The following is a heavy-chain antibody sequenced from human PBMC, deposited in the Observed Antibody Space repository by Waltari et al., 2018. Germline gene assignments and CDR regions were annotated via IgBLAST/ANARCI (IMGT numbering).Heavy chain of an antibody. CDR1: GYHISSGYY. D-gene: IGHD2-8*01. Sequence: QVQLRESGPGLVKPSETLSLTCAVAGYHISSGYYWGWIRQPPGKGLEWIGNIFRSGSTSYNPSLKSRVTISVDTSKNQFSLKLTSVTAADTAVFYCARVDVVLMVFADWGQGTLVTVSS. V-gene: IGHV4-38-2*01. J-gene: IGHJ4*02. CDR3: ARVDVVLMVFAD. CDR2: IFRSGST.